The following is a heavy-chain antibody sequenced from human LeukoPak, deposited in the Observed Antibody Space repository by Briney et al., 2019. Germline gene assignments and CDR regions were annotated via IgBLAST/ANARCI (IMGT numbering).Heavy chain of an antibody. CDR3: ARDRGFGTACFDL. CDR1: GDSINSDSYF. Sequence: PSETLSLTCSVSGDSINSDSYFWGWIRQSPGKGLEWIGSVYYTGSTFFNPSLESRVTLSVDTSKNQFSLKLNSVTAADTAVYYCARDRGFGTACFDLWGQGTLVAVSS. D-gene: IGHD3-10*01. CDR2: VYYTGST. J-gene: IGHJ4*02. V-gene: IGHV4-39*07.